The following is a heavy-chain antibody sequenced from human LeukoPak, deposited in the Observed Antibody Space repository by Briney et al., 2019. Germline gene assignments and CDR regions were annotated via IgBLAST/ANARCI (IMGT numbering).Heavy chain of an antibody. CDR1: GDSITRSTYY. D-gene: IGHD3-22*01. Sequence: SETLSLTCTVSGDSITRSTYYGGWIRQPPGKGRGGMGSIYYTESTYYNPSLKTRVTISGDTSKNQFSLKLRSVTAADTAVYYCARLYYYAAGGYPNPWGQGTLVTVSS. J-gene: IGHJ5*02. CDR2: IYYTEST. CDR3: ARLYYYAAGGYPNP. V-gene: IGHV4-39*01.